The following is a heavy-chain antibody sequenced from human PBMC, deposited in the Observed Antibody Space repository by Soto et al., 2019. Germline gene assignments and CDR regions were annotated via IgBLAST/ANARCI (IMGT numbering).Heavy chain of an antibody. D-gene: IGHD3-10*01. V-gene: IGHV1-69*06. CDR1: GGTFSSYA. Sequence: QVQLVQSGAEVKKPGSSVKVSCKASGGTFSSYAISWVRQAPGQGLEWMGGIIPIFGTANYAQKFQGRVTITADKSTSTAYMELSSLRSEDTAVYYCARWGLLWFGELVTPNWFDPWGQGTLVTVSS. CDR2: IIPIFGTA. CDR3: ARWGLLWFGELVTPNWFDP. J-gene: IGHJ5*02.